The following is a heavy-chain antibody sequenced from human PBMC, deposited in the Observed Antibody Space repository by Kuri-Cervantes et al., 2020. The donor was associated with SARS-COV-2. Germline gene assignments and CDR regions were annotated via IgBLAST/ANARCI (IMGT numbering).Heavy chain of an antibody. CDR1: GAPITSYY. Sequence: GSLRLSCLVSGAPITSYYWSWIRQPPGKGLEWIGSVFATGSTHYNPSLKSRVTISVDTSKNQFSLKLSSVTAADTAVYYCAKSPASRDDLALYGLWFDPWGQGTLVTVSS. CDR2: VFATGST. V-gene: IGHV4-59*12. CDR3: AKSPASRDDLALYGLWFDP. D-gene: IGHD3-10*01. J-gene: IGHJ5*02.